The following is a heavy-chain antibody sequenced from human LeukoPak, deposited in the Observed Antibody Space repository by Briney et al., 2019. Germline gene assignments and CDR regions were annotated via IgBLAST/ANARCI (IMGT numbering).Heavy chain of an antibody. J-gene: IGHJ4*02. CDR1: GFTFSSYG. CDR3: ARDLPFRAVAGTEVDY. V-gene: IGHV3-30*03. CDR2: ISYDGSNK. D-gene: IGHD6-19*01. Sequence: GGSLRLSCAASGFTFSSYGMHWVRQAPGKGLEWVAVISYDGSNKYYADSVKGRFTISRDNSKNTLYLQMNSLRAEDTAVYYCARDLPFRAVAGTEVDYWGQGTLVTVSS.